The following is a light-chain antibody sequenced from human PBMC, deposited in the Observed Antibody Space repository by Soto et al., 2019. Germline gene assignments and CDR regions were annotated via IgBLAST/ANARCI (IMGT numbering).Light chain of an antibody. J-gene: IGLJ3*02. CDR1: SSDVGAYNW. CDR2: DVT. V-gene: IGLV2-11*01. CDR3: CSYAGSYTLV. Sequence: QSALTQPRSVSGSPGQSVTISCAGTSSDVGAYNWVSWYQQHPGKVHKLIIYDVTRRPSGVPDRFSGSKSGNTASLTISGLQADDEADYYCCSYAGSYTLVFGGGTKVTVL.